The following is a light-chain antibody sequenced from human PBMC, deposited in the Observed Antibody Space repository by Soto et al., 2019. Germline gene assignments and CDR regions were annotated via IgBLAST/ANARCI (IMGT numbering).Light chain of an antibody. CDR2: DAS. Sequence: DIQMTQSPSSLSASVGDRVTITCQTSQDITNYLHWYQQKPGKAPKLLIYDASNLETGVPSRFSGSGSGTDFTFTISSLQPEDIATYYCQQYDNRRGLTFGGGTNVEIK. CDR1: QDITNY. J-gene: IGKJ4*01. CDR3: QQYDNRRGLT. V-gene: IGKV1-33*01.